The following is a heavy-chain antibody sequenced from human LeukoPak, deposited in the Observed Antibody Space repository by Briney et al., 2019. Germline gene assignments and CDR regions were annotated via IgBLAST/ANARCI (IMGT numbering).Heavy chain of an antibody. Sequence: KPSETLSLTCTVSGGSISSSSYYWGWIRQPPGKGLEWIGSIYYSGSTYYNPSLKSRVTISVDTSKNQFSLKLSSVTAADTAVYYCARPRSFSSSWFNWFDPWGQGTLVTVSS. V-gene: IGHV4-39*01. CDR3: ARPRSFSSSWFNWFDP. J-gene: IGHJ5*02. CDR1: GGSISSSSYY. D-gene: IGHD6-13*01. CDR2: IYYSGST.